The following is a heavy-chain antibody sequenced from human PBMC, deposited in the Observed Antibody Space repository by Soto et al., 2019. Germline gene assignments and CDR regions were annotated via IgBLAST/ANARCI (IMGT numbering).Heavy chain of an antibody. CDR3: AKDLQTWHYYDSSGYYLHVVYGMDV. Sequence: GGSLRLSCAASGFTFSSYGMHWVRQAPGKGLEWVAVISYDGSNKYYADSVKGRFTISRDNSKNTLYLQMNSLRAEDTAVYYCAKDLQTWHYYDSSGYYLHVVYGMDVWGQGNTVNVS. V-gene: IGHV3-30*18. J-gene: IGHJ6*02. CDR2: ISYDGSNK. D-gene: IGHD3-22*01. CDR1: GFTFSSYG.